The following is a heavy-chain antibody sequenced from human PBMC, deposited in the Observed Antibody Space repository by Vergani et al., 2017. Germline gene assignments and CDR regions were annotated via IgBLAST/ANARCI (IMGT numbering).Heavy chain of an antibody. Sequence: QVQLQESGPGLVKPSETLSLTCTVSGGSISSHYWSWIRQPPGKGLEWIGYIYYSGSTNYNPSLKRRVTRSVDTSKNQFSLKLSAVTAADTAVYYCARDRTYYDFWSGYYNSNYGMDVWGQGTTVTVSS. D-gene: IGHD3-3*01. CDR1: GGSISSHY. CDR3: ARDRTYYDFWSGYYNSNYGMDV. J-gene: IGHJ6*02. V-gene: IGHV4-59*11. CDR2: IYYSGST.